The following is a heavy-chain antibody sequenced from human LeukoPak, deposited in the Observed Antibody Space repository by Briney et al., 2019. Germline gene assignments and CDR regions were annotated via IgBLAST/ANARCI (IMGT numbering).Heavy chain of an antibody. CDR1: GGSISSYY. Sequence: SETLSLTCTVSGGSISSYYWSWIRQPPGKGLEWIGFIYYSGYTSYNPSLKSRVTISVDTSKNQFSLKLSSVTAADTAVYYCARDHGYCSSTSCYGGSIDYWGQGTLVTVSS. V-gene: IGHV4-59*01. D-gene: IGHD2-2*01. CDR3: ARDHGYCSSTSCYGGSIDY. J-gene: IGHJ4*02. CDR2: IYYSGYT.